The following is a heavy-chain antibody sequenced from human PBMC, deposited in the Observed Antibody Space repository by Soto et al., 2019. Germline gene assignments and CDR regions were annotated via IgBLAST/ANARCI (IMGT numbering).Heavy chain of an antibody. CDR3: AKGGATILDYYYYYYMDV. Sequence: ASVKVSCKASGYTFTSYDINWVRQATGQGLEWMGWMNPNSGNTGYAQKFQGRVTMTRNTSISTAYMELSSLRSEDTAVYYCAKGGATILDYYYYYYMDVWGKGTTVTVSS. J-gene: IGHJ6*03. CDR1: GYTFTSYD. D-gene: IGHD5-12*01. CDR2: MNPNSGNT. V-gene: IGHV1-8*01.